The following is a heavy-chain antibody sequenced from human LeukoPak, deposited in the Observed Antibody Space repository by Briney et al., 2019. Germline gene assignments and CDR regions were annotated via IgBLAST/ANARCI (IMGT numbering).Heavy chain of an antibody. Sequence: PSETLSLTCAVSDYSISSGYHWAWIRQSPGKGLEWIGSMSHSGSTYYNPSLKSRVTISVDTSKNQFSVKLSSVSAADTAVYYCARHNVYDKNGDGRYYFDYWGQGTLVTVSS. J-gene: IGHJ4*02. CDR3: ARHNVYDKNGDGRYYFDY. D-gene: IGHD3-22*01. CDR1: DYSISSGYH. V-gene: IGHV4-38-2*01. CDR2: MSHSGST.